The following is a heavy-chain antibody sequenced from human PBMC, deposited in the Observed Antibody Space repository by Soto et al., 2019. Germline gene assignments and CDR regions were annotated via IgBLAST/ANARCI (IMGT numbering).Heavy chain of an antibody. Sequence: QVQLVQSGAEVKKPGSSVKVSCKASGGTFSNYAISWVRQAPGQGLEWMGGIIPIFGTANYAQKFQGRVTITADESTSTAYMELSSLRSEDTAVYYCARVEEDDFWSGYDYYYYYGMDVWGQGTTVTVSS. J-gene: IGHJ6*02. CDR1: GGTFSNYA. CDR3: ARVEEDDFWSGYDYYYYYGMDV. D-gene: IGHD3-3*01. CDR2: IIPIFGTA. V-gene: IGHV1-69*12.